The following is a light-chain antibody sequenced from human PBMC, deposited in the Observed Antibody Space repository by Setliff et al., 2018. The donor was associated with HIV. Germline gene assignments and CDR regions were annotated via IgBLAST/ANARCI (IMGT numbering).Light chain of an antibody. Sequence: SVLTQPASVPGSPGQSISISCTGTSSDVGASKYVSWYQLHPGTAPKLIIYEVSNRPSGISNRFSASKSGNTASLTISGLQTEDEADYYCYSYTTRSTYVFGTGTRSPS. J-gene: IGLJ1*01. CDR3: YSYTTRSTYV. V-gene: IGLV2-14*01. CDR2: EVS. CDR1: SSDVGASKY.